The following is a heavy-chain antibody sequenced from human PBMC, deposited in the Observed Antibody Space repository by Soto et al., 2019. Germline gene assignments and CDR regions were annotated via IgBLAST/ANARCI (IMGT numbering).Heavy chain of an antibody. J-gene: IGHJ6*02. CDR2: IYHSGYT. CDR1: GGSISSGGYS. V-gene: IGHV4-30-2*01. CDR3: AREIYYGSGSYYTPYYYGMDV. Sequence: PSETLSLTCAVSGGSISSGGYSWSWIRQPPGKGLEWIGYIYHSGYTYHNPSLKSRVTISVDRSKNQFSLKLSSVTAADTAVYYCAREIYYGSGSYYTPYYYGMDVWGQGTTVTVSS. D-gene: IGHD3-10*01.